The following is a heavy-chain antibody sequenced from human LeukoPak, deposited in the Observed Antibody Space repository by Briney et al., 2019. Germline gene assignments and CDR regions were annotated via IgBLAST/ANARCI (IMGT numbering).Heavy chain of an antibody. V-gene: IGHV3-11*01. CDR3: ARGGGPVMAALSYFDY. Sequence: PGGSLRLSCAASGLSFSDYYMSWIRQAPGKGLEWVSYISSSSTTIYYADSVKGRFTISRDNAKNSLYLQMNSLRAEDTAVYYCARGGGPVMAALSYFDYGGQEPLVPVP. J-gene: IGHJ4*02. CDR2: ISSSSTTI. CDR1: GLSFSDYY. D-gene: IGHD3-16*01.